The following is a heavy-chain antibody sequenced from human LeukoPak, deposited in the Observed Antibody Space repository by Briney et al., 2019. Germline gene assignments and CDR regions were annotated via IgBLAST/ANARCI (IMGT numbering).Heavy chain of an antibody. CDR2: IYYGGST. D-gene: IGHD6-19*01. V-gene: IGHV4-39*02. CDR3: AGGRIRAVAAARPLDS. CDR1: RESIHSSHYY. Sequence: SETLSLTCSVSRESIHSSHYYWGWIRQPPGKGLEWIGSIYYGGSTYYSPSLKSRVIITEDTPKNQFSLKLSSVTAADTAVYYCAGGRIRAVAAARPLDSWGQGTLVTVSS. J-gene: IGHJ4*02.